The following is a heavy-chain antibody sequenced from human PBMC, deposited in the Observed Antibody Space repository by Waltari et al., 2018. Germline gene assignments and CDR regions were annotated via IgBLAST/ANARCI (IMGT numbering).Heavy chain of an antibody. J-gene: IGHJ4*02. CDR1: GDSKTSDLDY. Sequence: QLQLQESGPGLVKPSENLSPRCTRSGDSKTSDLDYWAWIRQSPGKGLEWIGSIPYGGRPYYHPALKSRVTIDADASKNQFSLQMSSVTAADTAVYFCARQMRGFGDLLGYFDDWGQGTLVTVSS. V-gene: IGHV4-39*01. CDR3: ARQMRGFGDLLGYFDD. CDR2: IPYGGRP. D-gene: IGHD3-10*01.